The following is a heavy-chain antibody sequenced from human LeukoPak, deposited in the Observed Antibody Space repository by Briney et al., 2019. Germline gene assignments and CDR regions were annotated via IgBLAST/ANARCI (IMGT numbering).Heavy chain of an antibody. D-gene: IGHD3-10*01. CDR2: IIPIFGTA. J-gene: IGHJ6*03. CDR1: GGTFSSYA. Sequence: SVTVPCKPSGGTFSSYAISRVRQAPRPGLEWMGGIIPIFGTANYAQKLQRRVTITTDESTSTAYMELSSLRSEDTAVYYWARGPAGRITMVRGVTTYYYYYMDVWDKGTTVTVSS. CDR3: ARGPAGRITMVRGVTTYYYYYMDV. V-gene: IGHV1-69*05.